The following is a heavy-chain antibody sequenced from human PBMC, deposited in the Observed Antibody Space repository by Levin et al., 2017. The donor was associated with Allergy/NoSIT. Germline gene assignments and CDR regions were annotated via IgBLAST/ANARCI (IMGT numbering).Heavy chain of an antibody. CDR3: AREDWQWELLCDY. V-gene: IGHV1-2*06. Sequence: ASVKVSCKASGYTFTGYYMHWVRQAPGQGLEWMGRINPNSGGTNYAQKFQGRVTMTRDTSISTAYMELSRLRSDDTAVYYCAREDWQWELLCDYWGQGTLVTVSS. J-gene: IGHJ4*02. CDR2: INPNSGGT. D-gene: IGHD1-26*01. CDR1: GYTFTGYY.